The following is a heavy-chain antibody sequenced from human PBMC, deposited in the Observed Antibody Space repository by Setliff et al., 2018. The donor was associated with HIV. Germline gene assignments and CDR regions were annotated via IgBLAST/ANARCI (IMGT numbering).Heavy chain of an antibody. J-gene: IGHJ4*02. CDR2: IKQDGSEK. CDR3: ARDKWFGELSV. CDR1: GFTFSNYA. V-gene: IGHV3-7*01. Sequence: SGGSLRLSCAASGFTFSNYAMHWVRQAPGKGLEWVGNIKQDGSEKNYVDSVKGRFTISRDNAKNSLYLQMNSLRAEDTAVYYCARDKWFGELSVWGQGTLVTVSS. D-gene: IGHD3-10*01.